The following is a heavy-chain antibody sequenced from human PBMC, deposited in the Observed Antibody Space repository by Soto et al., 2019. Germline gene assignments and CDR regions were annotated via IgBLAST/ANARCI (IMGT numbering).Heavy chain of an antibody. CDR3: ARTQYDYVWGSNRSRLHYFDY. D-gene: IGHD3-16*02. CDR1: GGSISSYY. V-gene: IGHV4-59*01. J-gene: IGHJ4*02. Sequence: PSETLSLTCTVSGGSISSYYWSWIRQPPGKGLEWIGYIYYSGSTNYNPSLKSRVTISVDTSKNQFSLKLSSVTAADTAVYYCARTQYDYVWGSNRSRLHYFDYWGQGPLVTVSS. CDR2: IYYSGST.